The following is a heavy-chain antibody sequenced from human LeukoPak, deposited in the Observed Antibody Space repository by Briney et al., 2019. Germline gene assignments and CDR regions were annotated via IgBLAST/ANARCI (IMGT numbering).Heavy chain of an antibody. CDR3: ARAALTAPYFDY. D-gene: IGHD2-21*02. V-gene: IGHV1-18*01. J-gene: IGHJ4*02. CDR1: GYTFTSHG. Sequence: ASVKVSCKASGYTFTSHGFSWVRQAPGQGLEWMGWISGYNGNTNYAQKLQGRVTMTTDTSTRTAYMELRSLRSDGTAVYYCARAALTAPYFDYWGQGTLVTVSS. CDR2: ISGYNGNT.